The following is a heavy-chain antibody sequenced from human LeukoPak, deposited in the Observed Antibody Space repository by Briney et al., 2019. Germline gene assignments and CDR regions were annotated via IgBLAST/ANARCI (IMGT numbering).Heavy chain of an antibody. CDR3: ARHLWFGELGAALDY. J-gene: IGHJ4*02. Sequence: GGSLRLSCAASGFTFSSYSMNWVRQAPGKGLEWVSSISSSSSYIYYADSVKGRFTISRDNAKNSLYLQMNSLRAEDTAVYYCARHLWFGELGAALDYWGQGTLVTVSP. V-gene: IGHV3-21*01. D-gene: IGHD3-10*01. CDR2: ISSSSSYI. CDR1: GFTFSSYS.